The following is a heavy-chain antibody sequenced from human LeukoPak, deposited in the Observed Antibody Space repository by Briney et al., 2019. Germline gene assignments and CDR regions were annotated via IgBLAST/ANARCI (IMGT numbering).Heavy chain of an antibody. CDR1: GGSINDYY. J-gene: IGHJ6*03. Sequence: SETLSLTCNVSGGSINDYYWSWIRQSAGKGLEWLGRIYSSGSTNGNPSFKRRVTMSVDTSANQVSLKLLSVTAADTGVYFCAREGKWFRSYYYYMDVWGEGTMVTVSS. V-gene: IGHV4-4*07. D-gene: IGHD3-10*01. CDR3: AREGKWFRSYYYYMDV. CDR2: IYSSGST.